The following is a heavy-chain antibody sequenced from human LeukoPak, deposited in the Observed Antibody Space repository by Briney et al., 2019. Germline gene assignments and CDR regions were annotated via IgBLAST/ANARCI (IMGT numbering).Heavy chain of an antibody. CDR2: INHSGSI. D-gene: IGHD5-18*01. Sequence: PSETLSLTCAVSGGSLSNYYWSWIRQPPGKGLEWIGEINHSGSINHNPSLKSRVTISIDTSKNQFSLKLTSVTAADTAVYYCAKVYSYGPKDDFWGQGTLVTVSS. CDR3: AKVYSYGPKDDF. J-gene: IGHJ4*02. V-gene: IGHV4-34*01. CDR1: GGSLSNYY.